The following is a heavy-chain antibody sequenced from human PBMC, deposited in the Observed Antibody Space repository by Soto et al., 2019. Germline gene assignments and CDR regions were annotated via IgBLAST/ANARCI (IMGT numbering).Heavy chain of an antibody. CDR2: ISSISSGT. Sequence: EVQLVESGGGLVQPGGSLRVSCAASGFTFSSFTMNWVRQAPGKGLEWVASISSISSGTYYAKSVKGRFTISRDNARNSLYLQMNSLTAEDKAVYYCATDISVAGGLDSWGQGTLVTVSS. J-gene: IGHJ4*02. CDR3: ATDISVAGGLDS. CDR1: GFTFSSFT. V-gene: IGHV3-48*01. D-gene: IGHD6-19*01.